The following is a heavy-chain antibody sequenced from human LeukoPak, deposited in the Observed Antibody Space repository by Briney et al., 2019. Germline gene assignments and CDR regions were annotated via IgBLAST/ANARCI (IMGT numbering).Heavy chain of an antibody. CDR3: ARGEWAAEFDY. D-gene: IGHD3-3*01. CDR2: ISSSSSYI. J-gene: IGHJ4*02. CDR1: GFTFSSYS. V-gene: IGHV3-21*01. Sequence: GGSLRLSCAASGFTFSSYSMNWVRQAPGKGLEWVSSISSSSSYIYYADSVKSRFTISRDNAKNSLYLQMNSLRAEDTAVYYCARGEWAAEFDYWGQGTLVTVSS.